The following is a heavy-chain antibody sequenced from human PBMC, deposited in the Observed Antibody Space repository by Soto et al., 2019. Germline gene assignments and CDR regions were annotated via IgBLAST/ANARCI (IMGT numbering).Heavy chain of an antibody. CDR3: ARPSPDSSGSYAFDI. CDR1: GGSXSSYY. D-gene: IGHD6-19*01. Sequence: SETLSLTCNVSGGSXSSYYWSWIRQPPGKGLEWIGYIYPSGSTNYNPSLKSRVTISVATSKKQFSLKLSSVTAADTAIYYCARPSPDSSGSYAFDIWGQGTMVTVSS. V-gene: IGHV4-59*08. CDR2: IYPSGST. J-gene: IGHJ3*02.